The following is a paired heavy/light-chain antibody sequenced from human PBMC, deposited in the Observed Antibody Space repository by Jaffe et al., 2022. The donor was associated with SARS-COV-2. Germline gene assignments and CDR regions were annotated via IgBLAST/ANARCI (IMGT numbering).Heavy chain of an antibody. CDR3: VRHDYARDGYNPDY. D-gene: IGHD3-16*01. V-gene: IGHV5-51*01. Sequence: EVQLVQSGAEVKKPGESLKIYCKGSGYSFTNYWIGWVRQMPGKGLEWMGIIYPADSNIRYSPSFQGLVTISADKSISTAYLQWSSLKASDTAMYYCVRHDYARDGYNPDYWGQGSLVVVSS. CDR2: IYPADSNI. CDR1: GYSFTNYW. J-gene: IGHJ4*02.
Light chain of an antibody. CDR2: DVS. Sequence: QSALTQPASVSGSPGQSITISCTGTNSDVGGYNYVSWYQQHPGKAPKLMIYDVSNRPSGVSNRFSGSKSGNTASLTISGLRAEDEADYYCSSYRSSITVHVVFGGGTKLTVL. CDR3: SSYRSSITVHVV. V-gene: IGLV2-14*03. J-gene: IGLJ2*01. CDR1: NSDVGGYNY.